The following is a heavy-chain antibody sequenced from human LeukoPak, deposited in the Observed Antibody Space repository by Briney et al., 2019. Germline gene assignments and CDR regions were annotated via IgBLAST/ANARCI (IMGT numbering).Heavy chain of an antibody. CDR2: NIPIFGTA. J-gene: IGHJ4*02. Sequence: SVKVSCKASGGTFSSYAIRWVREAPGQGLEWVEGNIPIFGTANYAQKFRGRVTITTDESTSTAYMELSSLRSEVTAVYYCARDSVNLGIAAAGNDYWGQGTLVTASS. D-gene: IGHD6-13*01. V-gene: IGHV1-69*05. CDR1: GGTFSSYA. CDR3: ARDSVNLGIAAAGNDY.